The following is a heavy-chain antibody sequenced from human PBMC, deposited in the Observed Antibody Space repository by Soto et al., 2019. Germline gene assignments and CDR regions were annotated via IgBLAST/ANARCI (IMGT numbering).Heavy chain of an antibody. D-gene: IGHD3-16*01. V-gene: IGHV4-34*12. Sequence: QVQLQQWGAGLLKPSETLSLTCAVYGGSFSGYYWSWIRRHPGRGREESGEIIHSGSTNYNPSLKRRVTISVDTSKNQFSLKLSSVTAADTAVYYCASGGGSYDYVPRSDFDYWGQGTLVTVSS. CDR2: IIHSGST. CDR1: GGSFSGYY. CDR3: ASGGGSYDYVPRSDFDY. J-gene: IGHJ4*02.